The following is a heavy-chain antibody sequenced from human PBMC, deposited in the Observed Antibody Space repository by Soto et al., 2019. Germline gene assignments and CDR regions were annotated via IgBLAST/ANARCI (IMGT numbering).Heavy chain of an antibody. J-gene: IGHJ5*02. CDR1: GFTFSSYG. CDR3: AKDVGVGELWVHWFDL. Sequence: QVQLVESGGGVVQPGRSLRLSCAASGFTFSSYGMHWVRQAPGKGLEWVAVISFDGTNKYSADSVRGRFTISRDNSKNTLYLQMNMLRDEDTAVYYCAKDVGVGELWVHWFDLWGEGTLVTVSS. D-gene: IGHD3-10*01. V-gene: IGHV3-30*18. CDR2: ISFDGTNK.